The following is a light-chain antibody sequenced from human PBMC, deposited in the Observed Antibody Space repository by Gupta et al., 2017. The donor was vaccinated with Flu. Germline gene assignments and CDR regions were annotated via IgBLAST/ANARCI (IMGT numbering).Light chain of an antibody. J-gene: IGLJ3*02. CDR2: EDT. CDR1: ALPKNY. V-gene: IGLV3-10*01. Sequence: LPSVTVSPGQAARITCSGDALPKNYVFWYQQRSGQAPVLVIFEDTKRPSGIPEKFSGSSSGTTATWTISGAQVEDEADYYCYSRDGSGNHCVFGGGTKMTVL. CDR3: YSRDGSGNHCV.